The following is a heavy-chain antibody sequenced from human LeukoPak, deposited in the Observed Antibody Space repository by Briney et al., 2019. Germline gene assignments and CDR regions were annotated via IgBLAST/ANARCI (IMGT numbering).Heavy chain of an antibody. J-gene: IGHJ4*02. CDR3: RFGDFNDY. D-gene: IGHD3-10*01. CDR1: GFTFSSYS. Sequence: GGSLRLSCAASGFTFSSYSMNWVRQAPGKGLEWVAVISYDGSNKYYADSVKGRFTISRDNSKNTLYLQMNSLRAEDTAVYYCRFGDFNDYWGQGTLVTVSS. V-gene: IGHV3-30*03. CDR2: ISYDGSNK.